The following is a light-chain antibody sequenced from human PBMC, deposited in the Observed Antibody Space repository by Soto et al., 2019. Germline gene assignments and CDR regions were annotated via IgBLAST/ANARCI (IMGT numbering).Light chain of an antibody. CDR1: SSDVGKYDY. J-gene: IGLJ1*01. CDR3: NSYVAGSNV. CDR2: EVS. Sequence: QSVLTQPPSASGSPGQSVTISCTGTSSDVGKYDYVSWFQHHPGKAPKLIIYEVSKRPSGVPDRFSGSKSGSTASLTVSRLQTEDEADYYCNSYVAGSNVFGTGTKVTVL. V-gene: IGLV2-8*01.